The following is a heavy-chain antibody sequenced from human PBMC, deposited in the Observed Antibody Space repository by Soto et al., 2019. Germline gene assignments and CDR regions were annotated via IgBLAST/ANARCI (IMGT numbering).Heavy chain of an antibody. CDR2: IYWDDDK. CDR3: AHRVLRTVFGLVTTTAIYFDF. CDR1: GFSLTTSGVG. D-gene: IGHD3-3*01. J-gene: IGHJ4*02. Sequence: QITLNESGPTQVKPRQTLTLSCTFSGFSLTTSGVGVGWIRQSPGKAPEWLALIYWDDDKRYSLSLKSRLTNTKDNSKNRAVLTMADLDPADTATYYCAHRVLRTVFGLVTTTAIYFDFWGQGTPVAVSS. V-gene: IGHV2-5*02.